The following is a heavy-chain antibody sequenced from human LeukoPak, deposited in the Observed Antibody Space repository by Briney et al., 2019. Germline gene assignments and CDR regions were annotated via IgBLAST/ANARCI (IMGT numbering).Heavy chain of an antibody. Sequence: GGALRLSCAASGFTFNKYAMSWVRQSPGEGLEWVSAIGRSGANSYYATSVKGRFSVSRDNTKNTFHLQMNSLRAEDTAVYYCAKDHPYDDVWGSYLSSYYFDYWGQGTLVTVSS. CDR1: GFTFNKYA. D-gene: IGHD3-16*01. V-gene: IGHV3-23*01. CDR3: AKDHPYDDVWGSYLSSYYFDY. J-gene: IGHJ4*02. CDR2: IGRSGANS.